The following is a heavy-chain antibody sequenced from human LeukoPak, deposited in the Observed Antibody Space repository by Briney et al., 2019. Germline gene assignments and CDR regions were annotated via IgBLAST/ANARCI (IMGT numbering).Heavy chain of an antibody. D-gene: IGHD2-2*01. CDR1: GGSFSGYY. J-gene: IGHJ5*02. CDR2: VNHRGST. Sequence: SETLSLTCAVYGGSFSGYYWSWIRRPPGKGLEWIGDVNHRGSTNYIPSLKSRVTISVDTSKNQFSLKLSSVTAADTAVYHCARVLSIVVVPGATFWFDPWGQGTLVTVSS. V-gene: IGHV4-34*01. CDR3: ARVLSIVVVPGATFWFDP.